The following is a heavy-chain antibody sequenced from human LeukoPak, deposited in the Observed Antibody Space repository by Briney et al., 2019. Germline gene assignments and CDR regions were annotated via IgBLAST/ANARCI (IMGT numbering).Heavy chain of an antibody. D-gene: IGHD5-24*01. CDR3: AKDSQRWIQLLFDY. Sequence: GGSLRLSCAASGFTFSSYAMSWVRQAPVKGLEWVSAISGSGGSTYYADSVKGRFTISRDNSKNTLYLQMNSLRAEDTAVYYCAKDSQRWIQLLFDYWGQGTLVTVSS. CDR2: ISGSGGST. CDR1: GFTFSSYA. V-gene: IGHV3-23*01. J-gene: IGHJ4*02.